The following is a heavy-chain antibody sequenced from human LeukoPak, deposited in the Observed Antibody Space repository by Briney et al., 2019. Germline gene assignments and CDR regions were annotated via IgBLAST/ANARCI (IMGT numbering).Heavy chain of an antibody. CDR1: GFMFSDYF. V-gene: IGHV3-15*01. CDR2: IKSKTNGGTT. Sequence: GGSLRLSCAASGFMFSDYFMSWIRQAPGKGLEWVGRIKSKTNGGTTDYAAPVKGRFTISRDDSKNTLYLQMNSLKTEDTAVYYCTTALAGSWGQGTLVTVSS. D-gene: IGHD3-3*02. CDR3: TTALAGS. J-gene: IGHJ5*02.